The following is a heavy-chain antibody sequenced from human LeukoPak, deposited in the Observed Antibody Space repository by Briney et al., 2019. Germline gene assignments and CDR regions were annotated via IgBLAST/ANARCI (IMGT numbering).Heavy chain of an antibody. CDR3: ARVRYCSSTTCRGAFDI. CDR1: GFTFSSYS. CDR2: TRNKANSYTT. Sequence: GGSLRLSCAASGFTFSSYSMNWVRQAPGKGLEWVGRTRNKANSYTTEYAASVKGRFTISRADSENSLYLQMNSLKTEDTAVYYCARVRYCSSTTCRGAFDIWGQGTMVTVSS. V-gene: IGHV3-72*01. D-gene: IGHD2-2*01. J-gene: IGHJ3*02.